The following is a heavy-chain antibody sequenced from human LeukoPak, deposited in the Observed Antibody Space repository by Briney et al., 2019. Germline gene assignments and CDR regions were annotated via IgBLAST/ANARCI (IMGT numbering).Heavy chain of an antibody. J-gene: IGHJ6*02. D-gene: IGHD3-3*01. CDR2: ISGSGGST. CDR1: GFTFSSYA. V-gene: IGHV3-23*01. Sequence: PGGSLRLSCAASGFTFSSYAMTWVRQAPGKGLEWVSAISGSGGSTYYADSVRGRFTISRDNSKNTLYLQMNSLRAEDTAVYYCAKNSGVYYYGMDVWGQGTTVTVS. CDR3: AKNSGVYYYGMDV.